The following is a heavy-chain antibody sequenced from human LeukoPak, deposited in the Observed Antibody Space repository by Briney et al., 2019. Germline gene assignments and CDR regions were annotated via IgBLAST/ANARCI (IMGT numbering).Heavy chain of an antibody. J-gene: IGHJ4*02. CDR1: GFTVSSNY. CDR3: ARGLYASGTYYNFFDY. CDR2: IFNGGST. D-gene: IGHD3-10*01. Sequence: TGGSLRLSCAASGFTVSSNYMTWVRQAPGKGLEWVSVIFNGGSTYYADSVKGRFTISTDNSKNTVYLQMNSLRAEDTAVYYCARGLYASGTYYNFFDYWAQGILVTVSS. V-gene: IGHV3-66*01.